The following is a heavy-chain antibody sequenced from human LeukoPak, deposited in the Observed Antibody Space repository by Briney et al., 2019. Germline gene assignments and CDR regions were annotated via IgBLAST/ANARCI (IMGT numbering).Heavy chain of an antibody. V-gene: IGHV1-2*02. D-gene: IGHD6-6*01. CDR3: ARKGAEYSRSPLLNAWFDP. Sequence: GAPVKVSCKTSGYNFTGYHIHWVRQAPGQGLEWMGWIHPGTGDTRYTRKFQGRVTMTRDTSINTAYLELSGLKSNDTAVYYCARKGAEYSRSPLLNAWFDPWGQGTLITVSS. J-gene: IGHJ5*02. CDR2: IHPGTGDT. CDR1: GYNFTGYH.